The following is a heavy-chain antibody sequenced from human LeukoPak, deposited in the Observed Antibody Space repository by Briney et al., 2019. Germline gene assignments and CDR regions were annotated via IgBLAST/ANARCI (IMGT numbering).Heavy chain of an antibody. CDR1: GGSISSYY. V-gene: IGHV4-59*08. CDR2: IYYSGST. Sequence: SETLSLTCTVSGGSISSYYWSWIRQPPGKGLEWIGYIYYSGSTNYNPSLKSRVTISVDTSKNQFSLKLSSVTAADTAVYYCARHESYSSGWYGWEHWFDPWGQGTLVTVSS. J-gene: IGHJ5*02. CDR3: ARHESYSSGWYGWEHWFDP. D-gene: IGHD6-19*01.